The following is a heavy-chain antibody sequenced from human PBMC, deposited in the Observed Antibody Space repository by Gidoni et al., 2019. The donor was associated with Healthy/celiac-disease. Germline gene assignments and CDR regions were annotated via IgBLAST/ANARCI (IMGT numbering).Heavy chain of an antibody. CDR2: ISYDGSNK. CDR1: GFTFSSYA. Sequence: QVQLVESGGGVVQPGRSLRLSCAASGFTFSSYAMHWVRQAPGKGLGWVAVISYDGSNKYYADSVKGRFTISRDNSKNTLYLQMNSLRAEDTAVYYCARKDFWSGPHIGYYYYGMDVWGQGTTVTVSS. J-gene: IGHJ6*02. V-gene: IGHV3-30-3*01. CDR3: ARKDFWSGPHIGYYYYGMDV. D-gene: IGHD3-3*01.